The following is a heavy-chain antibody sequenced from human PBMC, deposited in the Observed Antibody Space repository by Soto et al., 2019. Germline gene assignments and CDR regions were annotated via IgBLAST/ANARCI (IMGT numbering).Heavy chain of an antibody. V-gene: IGHV4-59*01. D-gene: IGHD3-10*01. CDR1: GGSMSEYF. Sequence: SATLSLTCSVSGGSMSEYFWSWIRQSPWKGLEWIGYIYYLGSTDYNPSLKSRVTISVDTSKRQFSLRLTSVTAADTAVYYCARDGYDGSGSPYPAYWGPGTQVTVS. CDR2: IYYLGST. J-gene: IGHJ4*02. CDR3: ARDGYDGSGSPYPAY.